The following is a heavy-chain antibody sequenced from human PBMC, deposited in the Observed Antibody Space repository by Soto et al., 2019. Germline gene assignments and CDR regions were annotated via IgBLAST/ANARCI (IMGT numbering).Heavy chain of an antibody. CDR1: GYTFTSLF. J-gene: IGHJ4*02. V-gene: IGHV1-8*01. CDR2: MQPSSGNT. Sequence: ASLKVSCKASGYTFTSLFIKCVRQATGQGLEWMGWMQPSSGNTGYAQKFQGRGTMTTDISTSTAYMELSSLRSDDTAVYYCARGVDAGVDSWGQGTLVTVSS. CDR3: ARGVDAGVDS. D-gene: IGHD1-26*01.